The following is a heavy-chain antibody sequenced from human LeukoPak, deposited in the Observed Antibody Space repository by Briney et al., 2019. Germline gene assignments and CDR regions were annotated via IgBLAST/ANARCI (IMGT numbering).Heavy chain of an antibody. CDR3: ASARSYGSGSYYNS. J-gene: IGHJ4*02. CDR1: GGSISSSSYY. Sequence: PSETLSLTCTVSGGSISSSSYYWGWIRQPPGKGLEWIGSIYYSGSTYYNPSLKSRVTISVDTSKNQFSLKLSSVTAADTAVYYCASARSYGSGSYYNSWGQGTLVTVSS. V-gene: IGHV4-39*07. D-gene: IGHD3-10*01. CDR2: IYYSGST.